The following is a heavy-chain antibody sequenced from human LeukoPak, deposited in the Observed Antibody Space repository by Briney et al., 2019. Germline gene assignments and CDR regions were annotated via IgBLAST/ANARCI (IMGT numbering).Heavy chain of an antibody. D-gene: IGHD2-2*02. CDR3: ARLFGYCSSTSCYTQWFDP. Sequence: SETLSLTCTVSGGSISSSSYYWGWIRQPPGKGLEWIGSIYYSGSTYYNPSLKSRVTISVDTSKNQFSLKLSSVTAADTAVYYCARLFGYCSSTSCYTQWFDPWGQGTLVTVSS. J-gene: IGHJ5*02. CDR1: GGSISSSSYY. V-gene: IGHV4-39*01. CDR2: IYYSGST.